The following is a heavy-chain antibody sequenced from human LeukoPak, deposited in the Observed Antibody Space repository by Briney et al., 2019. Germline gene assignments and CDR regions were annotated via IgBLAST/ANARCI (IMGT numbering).Heavy chain of an antibody. J-gene: IGHJ6*03. D-gene: IGHD5-24*01. CDR1: GYSFTSYW. V-gene: IGHV5-51*01. Sequence: GESLKISCKGSGYSFTSYWIGWVRQMPEKGLEWMGIIYPGDSDNRYSPSFQGQVTISADKSISTAYLQWSSLKASDTAMYYCARISRDGYNAYYYYMDVWGKGTTVTVSS. CDR2: IYPGDSDN. CDR3: ARISRDGYNAYYYYMDV.